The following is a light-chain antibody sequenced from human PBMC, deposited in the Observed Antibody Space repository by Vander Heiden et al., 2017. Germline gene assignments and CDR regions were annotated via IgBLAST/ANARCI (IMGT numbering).Light chain of an antibody. V-gene: IGLV1-51*01. CDR2: DNN. Sequence: VLTQPPSVSAAPAQKVTISCSGGSSNIGYNSVAWYQQLPGTAPKFLIYDNNKRPSGIPDRFSGSKSGTSATLDITGLQTGDEAGYYCGAWDGSLSVVLFGGGTKLTVL. J-gene: IGLJ3*02. CDR3: GAWDGSLSVVL. CDR1: SSNIGYNS.